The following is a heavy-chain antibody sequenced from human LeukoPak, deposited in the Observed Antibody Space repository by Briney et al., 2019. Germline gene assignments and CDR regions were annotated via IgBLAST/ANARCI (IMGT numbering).Heavy chain of an antibody. D-gene: IGHD4-23*01. CDR2: IYYSGST. V-gene: IGHV4-30-4*08. Sequence: SETLSLTCTVSGGSISSGDYYWSWIRQPPGKGLEWIGYIYYSGSTYYNPSLKSRVTISVDTSKNQFSLKLSSVTAADTAVYYCARHSYGGNSYFDYWGQGTLVTVSS. CDR3: ARHSYGGNSYFDY. CDR1: GGSISSGDYY. J-gene: IGHJ4*02.